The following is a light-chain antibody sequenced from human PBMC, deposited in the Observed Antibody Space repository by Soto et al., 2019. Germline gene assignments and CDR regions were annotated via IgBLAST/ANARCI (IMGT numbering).Light chain of an antibody. Sequence: QSALTQPPSASGSPGQSVTISCTGASTDANDYNYVSWYQQYPGKAPKLIIYEVIRRPSGVHDRFAGSKTGNTASLTVSGLQAEDEANYYCSSYVGDNNVVFGGGTKLTVL. CDR3: SSYVGDNNVV. V-gene: IGLV2-8*01. CDR1: STDANDYNY. J-gene: IGLJ2*01. CDR2: EVI.